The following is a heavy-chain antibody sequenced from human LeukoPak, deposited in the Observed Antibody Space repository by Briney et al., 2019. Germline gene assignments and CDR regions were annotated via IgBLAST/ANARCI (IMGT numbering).Heavy chain of an antibody. Sequence: SVKVSCKAPGFTVISSAMQWVRQARGQRLEWIGWIVVGSGNTNYAQKFQERVTITRDMSTSTAYMELSSLRSEDTAVYYCAAGTGSYDHGDYWGQGTLVTVSS. CDR2: IVVGSGNT. J-gene: IGHJ4*02. CDR3: AAGTGSYDHGDY. V-gene: IGHV1-58*02. D-gene: IGHD3-10*01. CDR1: GFTVISSA.